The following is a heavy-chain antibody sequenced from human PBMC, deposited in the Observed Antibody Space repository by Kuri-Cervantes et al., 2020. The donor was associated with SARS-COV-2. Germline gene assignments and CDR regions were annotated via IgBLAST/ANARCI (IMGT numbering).Heavy chain of an antibody. CDR2: MNPNSGNT. D-gene: IGHD3-3*01. CDR3: ARVITIFGVVTPYMDV. Sequence: ASVKVSCKASGYTFTHYYMHWVRQAPGQGLEWMGWMNPNSGNTGYAQKFQGRVTITRNTSISTAYMELSSLRSEDTAVYYCARVITIFGVVTPYMDVWGKGTTVTVSS. J-gene: IGHJ6*03. V-gene: IGHV1-8*03. CDR1: GYTFTHYY.